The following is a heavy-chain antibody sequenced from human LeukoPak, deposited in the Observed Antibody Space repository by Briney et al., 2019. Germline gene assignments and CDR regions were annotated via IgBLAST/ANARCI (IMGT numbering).Heavy chain of an antibody. J-gene: IGHJ4*02. Sequence: PGGSLRLSCAASGFTFSSHWMHWVRQAPGKGLVYISRIKSDGSSTNYADSVKGRFTISRDNAKNTLYLQMNSLRAEDTAVYYCAIQNYGNPDYWGQGTLVTVSS. V-gene: IGHV3-74*01. CDR3: AIQNYGNPDY. D-gene: IGHD3-16*01. CDR1: GFTFSSHW. CDR2: IKSDGSST.